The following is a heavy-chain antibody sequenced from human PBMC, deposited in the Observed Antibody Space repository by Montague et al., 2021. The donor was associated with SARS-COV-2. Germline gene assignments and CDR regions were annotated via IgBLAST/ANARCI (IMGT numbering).Heavy chain of an antibody. CDR3: ARTWSDYSDYDAFDL. D-gene: IGHD4-17*01. J-gene: IGHJ3*01. CDR1: GGSISTYY. CDR2: IYYSGST. V-gene: IGHV4-59*13. Sequence: SETLSLTCTVSGGSISTYYWNWIRQPPGKGLEWIAYIYYSGSTNYIPSLKSRATISLDTSKNQFSLKLSSVTAADTAVYFCARTWSDYSDYDAFDLWGQGTMVTVSS.